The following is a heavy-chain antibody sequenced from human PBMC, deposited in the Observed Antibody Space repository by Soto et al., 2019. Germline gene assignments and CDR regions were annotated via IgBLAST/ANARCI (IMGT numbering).Heavy chain of an antibody. V-gene: IGHV4-59*01. J-gene: IGHJ4*02. Sequence: SESLSLTCTVSGGSISSYYWSWIRQPPGKGLEWIGYIYYSGSTNYNPSLKSRVTISVDTSKNQFSLKLSSVTAADTAVYYCARGLRFGEFAYYFDYWGQGTLVTVSS. CDR1: GGSISSYY. CDR2: IYYSGST. CDR3: ARGLRFGEFAYYFDY. D-gene: IGHD3-10*01.